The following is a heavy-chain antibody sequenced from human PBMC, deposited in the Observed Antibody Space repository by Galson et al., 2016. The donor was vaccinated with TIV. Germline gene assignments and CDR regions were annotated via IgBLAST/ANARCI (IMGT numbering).Heavy chain of an antibody. V-gene: IGHV1-69*05. J-gene: IGHJ5*02. Sequence: SVKVSCKASGGTISNFPFAWVRQAPGQGPEWLGSLIPIFGSPNYAQRFQGRVTITTDESTTTSYIELNSRKTEDTAVYYCARDSGGDIVSGGSRFDPWGQGTLVTVSS. D-gene: IGHD2-21*02. CDR2: LIPIFGSP. CDR1: GGTISNFP. CDR3: ARDSGGDIVSGGSRFDP.